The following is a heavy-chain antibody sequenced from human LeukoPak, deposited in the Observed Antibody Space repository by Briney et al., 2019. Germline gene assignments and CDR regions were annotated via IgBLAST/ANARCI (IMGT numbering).Heavy chain of an antibody. Sequence: GGSLRLSCAASGFTFSSYSMNWVRQAPGKGLEWVSSISSSSSYIYYADSVKGRFTISRDNAKNSLYLQMNSLRAEDTAVYYCARDYSSSWYFDYWGQGTLVTVSS. CDR1: GFTFSSYS. V-gene: IGHV3-21*01. D-gene: IGHD6-13*01. CDR2: ISSSSSYI. J-gene: IGHJ4*02. CDR3: ARDYSSSWYFDY.